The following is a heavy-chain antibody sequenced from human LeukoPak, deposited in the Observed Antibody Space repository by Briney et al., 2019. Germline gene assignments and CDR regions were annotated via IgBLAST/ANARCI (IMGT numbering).Heavy chain of an antibody. V-gene: IGHV1-24*01. CDR3: ATDRITMIRGGRACFYRGTDA. J-gene: IGHJ6*02. CDR2: FDPEDGET. D-gene: IGHD3-10*01. CDR1: GYTLTELA. Sequence: ASVKLSCKVSGYTLTELAVHWVRQAPGKGLEWMGHFDPEDGETIYAQNFQGRLTVTEDTSADTAYMELSSLRSEDTAVYYCATDRITMIRGGRACFYRGTDAWGQGTTVIVSS.